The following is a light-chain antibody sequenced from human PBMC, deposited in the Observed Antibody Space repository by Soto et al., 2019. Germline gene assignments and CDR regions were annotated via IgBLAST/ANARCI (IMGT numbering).Light chain of an antibody. V-gene: IGKV1-39*01. CDR1: QSISSY. CDR3: QQSYSTPQT. CDR2: AAS. Sequence: DIQMTQSPSSLSASVGDRVTITCRASQSISSYLNWYQQKPGKAPKLLIYAASSLQSGVPSRFSGSGSGTDFTLTISSLQPEDFATYYCQQSYSTPQTFGPGNKLEIK. J-gene: IGKJ2*01.